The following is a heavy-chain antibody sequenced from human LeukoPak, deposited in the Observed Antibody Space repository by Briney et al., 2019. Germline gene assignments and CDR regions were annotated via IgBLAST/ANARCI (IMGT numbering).Heavy chain of an antibody. CDR3: AKVGDSSSLHY. CDR2: ISRDGSYK. J-gene: IGHJ4*02. Sequence: GRSLRLSCAASGFTFSDYPFHWVRQTPGRGLEWVAVISRDGSYKNYADSVKGRFTISRDDSKNTLYLQMNSLRTEDTAEFYCAKVGDSSSLHYWGQGTLVTVSS. V-gene: IGHV3-30*18. CDR1: GFTFSDYP. D-gene: IGHD6-13*01.